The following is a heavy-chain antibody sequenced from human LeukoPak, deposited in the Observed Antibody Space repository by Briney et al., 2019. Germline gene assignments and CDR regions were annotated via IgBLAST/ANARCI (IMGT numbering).Heavy chain of an antibody. CDR3: ETAGQYRFDY. J-gene: IGHJ4*02. CDR2: ISRGGDST. CDR1: GFTFTSYA. V-gene: IGHV3-23*01. D-gene: IGHD5-18*01. Sequence: GGSLRLSCAASGFTFTSYAMNWVRQAPGKGLEWVSSISRGGDSTYYADSVKGRFTISRDNSKNTVFLQMNSLRAEDTAVYYCETAGQYRFDYWGQGTLVTVSS.